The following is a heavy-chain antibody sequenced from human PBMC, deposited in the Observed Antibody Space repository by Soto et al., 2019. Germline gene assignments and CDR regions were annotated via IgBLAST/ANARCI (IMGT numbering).Heavy chain of an antibody. CDR1: GGSISSYY. V-gene: IGHV4-59*01. J-gene: IGHJ4*02. Sequence: QVQLQESGPGLVKPSETLSLTCTVSGGSISSYYWSWIRQPPGKGLEWIGYIYYSGSTNYNPSLKSRVTIPVDTSKNQFSLKLSSVTAADTAVYYCARVSYYYGSGSYAYFDYWGQGTLVTVSS. CDR2: IYYSGST. CDR3: ARVSYYYGSGSYAYFDY. D-gene: IGHD3-10*01.